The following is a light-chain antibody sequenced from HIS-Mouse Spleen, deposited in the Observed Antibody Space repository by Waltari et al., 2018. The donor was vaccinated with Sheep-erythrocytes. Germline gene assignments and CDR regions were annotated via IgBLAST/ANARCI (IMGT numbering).Light chain of an antibody. J-gene: IGLJ1*01. V-gene: IGLV2-11*01. CDR1: TSDAGGYNY. Sequence: QSAPTQPPPVSASPRQPATISCTATTSDAGGYNYFSWYQQHPGKAPKLMIYDVSKRPSGVPDRFSGSKSGNTASLTISGLQAEDEADYYCCSYAGSYNHVFATGTKVTVL. CDR3: CSYAGSYNHV. CDR2: DVS.